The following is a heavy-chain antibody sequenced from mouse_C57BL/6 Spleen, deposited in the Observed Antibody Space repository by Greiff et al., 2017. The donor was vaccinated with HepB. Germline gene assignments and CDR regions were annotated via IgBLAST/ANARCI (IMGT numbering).Heavy chain of an antibody. Sequence: EVQGVESGGGLVQPGGSLKLSCAASGFTFSDYGMAWVRQAPRKGPEWVAFISNLAYSIYYADTVTGRFTISRENAKNTLYLEMSSLRSEDTAMYYCARLGWDVDWYFDVWGTGTTVTVSS. V-gene: IGHV5-15*01. J-gene: IGHJ1*03. CDR2: ISNLAYSI. D-gene: IGHD4-1*01. CDR3: ARLGWDVDWYFDV. CDR1: GFTFSDYG.